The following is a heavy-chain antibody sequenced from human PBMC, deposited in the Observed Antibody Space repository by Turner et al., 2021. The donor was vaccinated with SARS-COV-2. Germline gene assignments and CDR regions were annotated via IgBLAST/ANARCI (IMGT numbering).Heavy chain of an antibody. CDR3: AKAHGSGSYYNPFDY. CDR2: ISYDGSNK. CDR1: GFTFSSYV. J-gene: IGHJ4*02. Sequence: QVQLGESGGGGVQAGRSVRLSCAASGFTFSSYVMHWVRQAPGKGLEWVAIISYDGSNKYYADSVKGRFTISSDNSKNTLYLQMNSLRAEDTAVYYCAKAHGSGSYYNPFDYWGQGTLVTVSS. D-gene: IGHD3-10*01. V-gene: IGHV3-30*18.